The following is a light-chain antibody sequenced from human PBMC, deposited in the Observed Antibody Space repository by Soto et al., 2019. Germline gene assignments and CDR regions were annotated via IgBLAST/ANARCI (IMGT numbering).Light chain of an antibody. J-gene: IGKJ3*01. V-gene: IGKV1-9*01. CDR2: AAS. Sequence: IQLTQSPSFLSASVGDRATITCRASQGISSYLAWYQQKPGKAPKVLIYAASTLQSGVPSRFSGSGSGTEFTLTISSLQPEDFATYYCQQVNSYPLTFGPGTKVDIK. CDR1: QGISSY. CDR3: QQVNSYPLT.